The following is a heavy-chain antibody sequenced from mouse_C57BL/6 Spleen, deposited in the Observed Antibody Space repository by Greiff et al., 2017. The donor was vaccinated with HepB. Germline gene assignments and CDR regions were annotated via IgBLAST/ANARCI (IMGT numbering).Heavy chain of an antibody. CDR3: AGSIYYYGSSLDY. D-gene: IGHD1-1*01. J-gene: IGHJ2*01. CDR1: GYSITSGYY. V-gene: IGHV3-6*01. CDR2: ISYDGSN. Sequence: DVQLQESGPGLVKPSQSLSLPCSVTGYSITSGYYWNWIRQFPGNKLEWMGYISYDGSNNYNPSLKNRISITRDTSKNQFFLKLNSVTTEDTATYYCAGSIYYYGSSLDYWGQGTTLTVSS.